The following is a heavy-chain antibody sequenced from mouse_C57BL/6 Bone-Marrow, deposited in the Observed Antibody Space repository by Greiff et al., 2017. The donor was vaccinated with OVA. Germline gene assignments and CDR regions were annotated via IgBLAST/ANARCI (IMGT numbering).Heavy chain of an antibody. Sequence: QVQLQQPGAELVRPGTSVKLSCTASGYTFTSYWMHWVKQRPGHGLEWIGVIDPSASSTHYTQTFKGPATLTVDTSSRTAYMQLSSLTSEESAVYYCARRAAQATSAMDYWGQGTSVTVSS. CDR3: ARRAAQATSAMDY. CDR2: IDPSASST. V-gene: IGHV1-59*01. J-gene: IGHJ4*01. D-gene: IGHD3-2*02. CDR1: GYTFTSYW.